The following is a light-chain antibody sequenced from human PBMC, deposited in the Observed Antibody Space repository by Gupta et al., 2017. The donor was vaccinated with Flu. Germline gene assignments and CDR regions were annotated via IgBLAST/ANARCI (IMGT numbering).Light chain of an antibody. CDR3: TSYTTSDTVV. J-gene: IGLJ2*01. CDR2: EVT. CDR1: SRDVGTYDY. Sequence: SITISCTGTSRDVGTYDYVSWYQQHPGNAPKLIIYEVTNRPSGVSHRFSGSKSGNTASLTISGLRAEDEADYYCTSYTTSDTVVFGGGTKLTVL. V-gene: IGLV2-14*03.